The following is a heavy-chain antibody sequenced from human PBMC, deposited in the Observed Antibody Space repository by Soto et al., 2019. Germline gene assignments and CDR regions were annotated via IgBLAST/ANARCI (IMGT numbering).Heavy chain of an antibody. D-gene: IGHD1-20*01. CDR3: ARGSYNWNDGRDFDY. CDR1: GGSISSYY. V-gene: IGHV4-59*01. Sequence: QVQLQESGPGLVKPSETLSLTCTVSGGSISSYYWSWIRQPPGKGLEWIGYIHYSGSTNYNPSLKSRVTISVDTSKNQFSLNLSSVTAADTAVYYCARGSYNWNDGRDFDYWGQGTLVTVSS. J-gene: IGHJ4*02. CDR2: IHYSGST.